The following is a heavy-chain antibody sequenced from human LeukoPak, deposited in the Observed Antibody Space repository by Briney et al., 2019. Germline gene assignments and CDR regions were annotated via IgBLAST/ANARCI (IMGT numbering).Heavy chain of an antibody. CDR2: INHSGST. Sequence: SKTLSLTCTVSGGSISSYYWSWIRQPPGKGLEWIGEINHSGSTNYSPSLKSRVTISVDTSKNQFSLKLSSVTAADTAVYYCARNHRGAAAPWGYYYYYYYMDVWGKGTTVTVSS. CDR1: GGSISSYY. J-gene: IGHJ6*03. V-gene: IGHV4-34*01. CDR3: ARNHRGAAAPWGYYYYYYYMDV. D-gene: IGHD6-13*01.